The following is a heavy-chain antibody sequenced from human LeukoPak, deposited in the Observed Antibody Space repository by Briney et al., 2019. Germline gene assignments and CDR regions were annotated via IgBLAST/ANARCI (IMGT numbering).Heavy chain of an antibody. CDR3: AREGYYGSGSPPSLYFDY. CDR1: GFIFSNYA. V-gene: IGHV3-30*03. J-gene: IGHJ4*02. Sequence: PGGSLRLSCAASGFIFSNYAMSWVRQAPGKGLEWVAVTSSDLNVKLYADSVKGRFTISRDNSRSTLYLQMNSLRPEDTAIYYRAREGYYGSGSPPSLYFDYWGQGTLVTVSS. D-gene: IGHD3-10*01. CDR2: TSSDLNVK.